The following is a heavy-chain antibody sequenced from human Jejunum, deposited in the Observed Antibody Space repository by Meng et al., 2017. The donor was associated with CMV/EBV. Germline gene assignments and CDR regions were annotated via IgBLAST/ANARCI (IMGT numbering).Heavy chain of an antibody. Sequence: LSCADSGFPFSIHWMSWVRQPPGKGPEWVASIKPDGSEIQYVGSLRGRFTVSRDNARKSLYLQMNSLTAEDTAVYYCASGNDFNIWGQGTLVTVSS. CDR2: IKPDGSEI. CDR1: GFPFSIHW. CDR3: ASGNDFNI. V-gene: IGHV3-7*01. J-gene: IGHJ3*02. D-gene: IGHD1-1*01.